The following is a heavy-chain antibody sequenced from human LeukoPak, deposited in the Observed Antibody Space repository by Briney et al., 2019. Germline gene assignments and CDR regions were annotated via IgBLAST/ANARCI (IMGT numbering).Heavy chain of an antibody. CDR2: ISSSSSHI. D-gene: IGHD3-16*01. J-gene: IGHJ4*02. V-gene: IGHV3-21*01. Sequence: GGTLRLSCAASGFRFSDFSMNWVRQAPGKGLEWVSSISSSSSHIYYADSVKGRFTTSRDNAKNSLYLQMNSLKAEDTAVYYCATSFMIRGNWGQGTLVTVSS. CDR3: ATSFMIRGN. CDR1: GFRFSDFS.